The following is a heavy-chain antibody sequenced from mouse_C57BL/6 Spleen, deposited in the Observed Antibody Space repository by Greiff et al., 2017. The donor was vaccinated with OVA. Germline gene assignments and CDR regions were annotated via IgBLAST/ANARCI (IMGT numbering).Heavy chain of an antibody. CDR1: GFNIKDDY. J-gene: IGHJ3*01. D-gene: IGHD1-1*01. CDR2: IDPENGDT. CDR3: TTGDGSSPFAY. Sequence: VQLQQSGAELVRPGASVKLSCTASGFNIKDDYMHWVKQRPEQGLEWIGWIDPENGDTEYASKFQGKATITADTSSNTAYLQPSSLTSEDTAVYYCTTGDGSSPFAYWGQGTLVTVSA. V-gene: IGHV14-4*01.